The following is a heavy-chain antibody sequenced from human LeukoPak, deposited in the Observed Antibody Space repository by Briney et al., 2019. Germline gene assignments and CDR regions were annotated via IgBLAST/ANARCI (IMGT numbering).Heavy chain of an antibody. D-gene: IGHD3-22*01. J-gene: IGHJ4*02. Sequence: GGSLRLSCAASGFTFSSYAMSWVRQAPGKGLEWVSGISGSGAYTYYADSVKGRFTISRDNSKNTLYLQMNSLRAEDTAVYFCARQSGGFYGSSGYYSDSWGQGTLVTVSS. CDR3: ARQSGGFYGSSGYYSDS. CDR2: ISGSGAYT. CDR1: GFTFSSYA. V-gene: IGHV3-23*01.